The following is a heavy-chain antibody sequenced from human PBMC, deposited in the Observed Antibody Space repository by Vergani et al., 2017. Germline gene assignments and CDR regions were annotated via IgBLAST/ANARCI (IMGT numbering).Heavy chain of an antibody. V-gene: IGHV3-48*03. CDR1: GFTFSSYE. D-gene: IGHD1-26*01. CDR2: ISSSGSTI. Sequence: EVQLVESGGGLVQPGGSLRLSCAASGFTFSSYEMNWVRQAPGKGLEWVSYISSSGSTIYYADSVKGRFTISRDNAKNSLYLQMNSLRAEDTAVYYCASWAYSGSYLLDYWGQGTLVTVSS. J-gene: IGHJ4*02. CDR3: ASWAYSGSYLLDY.